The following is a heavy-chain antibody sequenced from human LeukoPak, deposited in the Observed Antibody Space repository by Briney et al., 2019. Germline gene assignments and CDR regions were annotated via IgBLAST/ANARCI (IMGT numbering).Heavy chain of an antibody. J-gene: IGHJ4*02. CDR3: ARVDGYNQAAY. CDR1: DYSISTGYY. CDR2: ISHSGYT. Sequence: PSETLSLTCTVSDYSISTGYYWVWIRQSPGKGLEWIAGISHSGYTYYSPSLKSRVTISADTSKNQFSLNLSSMTAADTAVYYCARVDGYNQAAYWGQGTLVAVSP. V-gene: IGHV4-38-2*02. D-gene: IGHD5-24*01.